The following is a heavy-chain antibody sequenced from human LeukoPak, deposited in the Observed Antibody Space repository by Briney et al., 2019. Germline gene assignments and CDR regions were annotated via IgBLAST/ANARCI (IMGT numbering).Heavy chain of an antibody. CDR3: ARQRYSYGSEYFDY. V-gene: IGHV4-59*08. J-gene: IGHJ4*02. Sequence: SETLSLTCTVSGGSISSYYWSWIRQPPGEGLEWIGYIYYSGSTNYNPSLKSRVTISVDTSKNQFSLKLSSVTAADTAVYYCARQRYSYGSEYFDYWGQGTLVTVSS. CDR1: GGSISSYY. CDR2: IYYSGST. D-gene: IGHD5-18*01.